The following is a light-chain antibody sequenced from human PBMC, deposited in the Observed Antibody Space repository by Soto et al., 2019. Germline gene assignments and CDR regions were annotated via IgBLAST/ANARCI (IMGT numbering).Light chain of an antibody. J-gene: IGKJ2*01. Sequence: ENVLTQSPGTLSLSPGERATLSCRASQSVSRNYLAWYQQKPGQAPRLLIYGASSRATGIPDRFSGSGSGTDFTLTSSRLEPEEFAVYYCQQYCGAPYAFGQGTKLEIK. CDR3: QQYCGAPYA. CDR2: GAS. V-gene: IGKV3-20*01. CDR1: QSVSRNY.